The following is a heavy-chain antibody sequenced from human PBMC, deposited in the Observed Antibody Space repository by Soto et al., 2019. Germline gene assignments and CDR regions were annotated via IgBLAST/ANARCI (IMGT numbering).Heavy chain of an antibody. V-gene: IGHV1-18*01. D-gene: IGHD2-21*02. J-gene: IGHJ6*02. CDR3: AREHIVVVTARNYYYYGMDV. Sequence: AASVKVSCKASGYTFTSYGISWVRQAPGQGLEWTGWISAYNGNTNYAQKLQGRVTMTTDTSTSTAYMELRSLRSDDTAVYYCAREHIVVVTARNYYYYGMDVWGQGTTVTVS. CDR2: ISAYNGNT. CDR1: GYTFTSYG.